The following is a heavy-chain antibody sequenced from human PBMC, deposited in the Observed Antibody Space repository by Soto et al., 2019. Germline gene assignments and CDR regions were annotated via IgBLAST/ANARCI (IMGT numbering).Heavy chain of an antibody. J-gene: IGHJ5*02. CDR3: ARGLVVTAKGWFDL. Sequence: QQQLVESGGGVVQRGESLRLSCAASGFTFSSYSMNWVRQSPGKGLEWVAVISYAGNRIYYADSVKGRFTISRDNAKNTMFLQMSGMRPEDTAVYYCARGLVVTAKGWFDLWGQGTQVTVSS. V-gene: IGHV3-30-3*02. CDR2: ISYAGNRI. CDR1: GFTFSSYS. D-gene: IGHD2-21*02.